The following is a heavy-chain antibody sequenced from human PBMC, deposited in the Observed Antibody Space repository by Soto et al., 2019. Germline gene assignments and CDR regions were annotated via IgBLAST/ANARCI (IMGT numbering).Heavy chain of an antibody. Sequence: SETLSLTCTVSGGSISNYFCNWIRQPAGKGLEWIGRIDNGGSTNYNPSLKSRITMSADTSRNQFSLKLNSVTAAGTAVYYCVRGAYIGYGHAIDHWGQGTLVTVPQ. CDR1: GGSISNYF. CDR2: IDNGGST. V-gene: IGHV4-4*07. D-gene: IGHD5-12*01. CDR3: VRGAYIGYGHAIDH. J-gene: IGHJ4*02.